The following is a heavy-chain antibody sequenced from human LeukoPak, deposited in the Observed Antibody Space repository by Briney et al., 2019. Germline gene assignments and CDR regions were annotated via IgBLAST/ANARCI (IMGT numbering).Heavy chain of an antibody. D-gene: IGHD3-9*01. CDR3: ARKYYDILTGWRIGMDV. Sequence: GASVKVSCKASGYTFTSYDINWVRQATGQGLEWMGRMNPNSGNTGYAQKFQGRVTMTRNTSISTTYMELSSLRSEDTAVYYCARKYYDILTGWRIGMDVWGQGTTVTVSS. CDR2: MNPNSGNT. V-gene: IGHV1-8*01. J-gene: IGHJ6*02. CDR1: GYTFTSYD.